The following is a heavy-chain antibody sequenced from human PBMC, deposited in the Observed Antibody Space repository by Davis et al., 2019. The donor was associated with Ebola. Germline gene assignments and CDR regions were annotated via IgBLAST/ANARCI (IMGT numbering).Heavy chain of an antibody. J-gene: IGHJ4*02. CDR3: ARVPYYDDSYGYPPSYFDY. CDR2: SNAGNGNT. CDR1: GYTFTSYA. D-gene: IGHD3-22*01. Sequence: ASVKVSCKASGYTFTSYAMHWVRQAPGQRLEWMGWSNAGNGNTKYSQEFQGRVTITRDTSTSTVYMELSSLRSEDTAVYFCARVPYYDDSYGYPPSYFDYWGQGTLVTVSS. V-gene: IGHV1-3*02.